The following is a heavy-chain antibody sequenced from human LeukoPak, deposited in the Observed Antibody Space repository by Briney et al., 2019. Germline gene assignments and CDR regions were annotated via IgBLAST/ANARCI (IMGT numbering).Heavy chain of an antibody. D-gene: IGHD1-26*01. J-gene: IGHJ5*02. CDR2: IYNGVNT. CDR1: GASVSSASY. Sequence: PSETLSLTCTVSGASVSSASYWTWIRQPPGKGVEWIAHIYNGVNTNYNPSLKSRVTISVDTSKNQFSLRLNSVTAADTAVYYCARSRAFNSGAFDPWGQGSLVTVSS. V-gene: IGHV4-61*01. CDR3: ARSRAFNSGAFDP.